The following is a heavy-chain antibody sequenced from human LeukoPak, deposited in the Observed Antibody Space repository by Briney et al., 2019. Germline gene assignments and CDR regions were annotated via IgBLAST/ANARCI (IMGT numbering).Heavy chain of an antibody. D-gene: IGHD5-18*01. CDR1: GYTFTGYY. CDR2: INPNSGGT. J-gene: IGHJ3*02. CDR3: AREGDSYGTGDSDAFDI. V-gene: IGHV1-2*02. Sequence: ASVKVSCTASGYTFTGYYMHWVRQAPGQGLEWMGWINPNSGGTNYAQKFQGRVTMTRDTSISTAYMELSRLRSDDTAVYYCAREGDSYGTGDSDAFDIWGQGTMVTVSS.